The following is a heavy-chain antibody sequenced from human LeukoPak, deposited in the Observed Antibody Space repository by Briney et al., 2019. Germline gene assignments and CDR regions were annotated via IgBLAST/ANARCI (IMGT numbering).Heavy chain of an antibody. CDR2: IKQDGSEK. CDR1: GLTFNKYW. V-gene: IGHV3-7*01. CDR3: ARRRYSGSSKHFDY. D-gene: IGHD1-26*01. Sequence: GGSLRLSCAAFGLTFNKYWMSWVRQAPGKGLEWVANIKQDGSEKYYVDSVKGRFTISRGNAKNSLNLQMNSLRAEDTAVYYCARRRYSGSSKHFDYWGQGTLVTVSS. J-gene: IGHJ4*02.